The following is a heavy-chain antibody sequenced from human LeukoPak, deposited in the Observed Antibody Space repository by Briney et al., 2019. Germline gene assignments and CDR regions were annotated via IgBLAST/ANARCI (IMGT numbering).Heavy chain of an antibody. V-gene: IGHV1-3*01. CDR3: ARVQWLDYFDY. Sequence: ASVTVSCKASGYTFTNYAMHWVRQAPGQRLEWMGWINAGNGNTKYSQKFQGRVTITRDTSASTAYMELSSLRSEDTAVYYCARVQWLDYFDYWGQGTLVTASS. J-gene: IGHJ4*02. CDR2: INAGNGNT. CDR1: GYTFTNYA. D-gene: IGHD6-19*01.